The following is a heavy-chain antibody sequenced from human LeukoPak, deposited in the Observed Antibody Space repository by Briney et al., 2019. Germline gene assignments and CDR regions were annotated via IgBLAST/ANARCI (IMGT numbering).Heavy chain of an antibody. V-gene: IGHV3-30*03. D-gene: IGHD2-21*02. CDR2: ISHDGTNK. J-gene: IGHJ3*02. CDR1: GFTFRSYG. Sequence: GGSLRLSCAASGFTFRSYGIHWVRQAPGKGLEWVAVISHDGTNKYYEDSVKGRFTTSRDNSKNTLYLQMNSLRAEDTAVYFCARERQDTVIHSGAFDIWGQGTMVTVSS. CDR3: ARERQDTVIHSGAFDI.